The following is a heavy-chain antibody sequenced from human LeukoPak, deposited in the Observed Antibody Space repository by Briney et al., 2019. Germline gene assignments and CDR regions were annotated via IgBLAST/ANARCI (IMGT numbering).Heavy chain of an antibody. V-gene: IGHV3-23*01. J-gene: IGHJ4*02. CDR2: ISGSSGST. CDR1: GFTFSSYA. CDR3: AKDLNYGFDS. Sequence: PGGSLRLSCAVSGFTFSSYAINWVRQAPGKGLEWVSSISGSSGSTFYAESVRGRFTISRDNSRNTLYLQMNSLRAEDTAVYYCAKDLNYGFDSWGQGTLVTV. D-gene: IGHD3-10*01.